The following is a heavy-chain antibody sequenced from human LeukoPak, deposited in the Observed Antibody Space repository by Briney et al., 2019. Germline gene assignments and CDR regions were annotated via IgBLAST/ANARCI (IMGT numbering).Heavy chain of an antibody. CDR2: IIPIFGTA. D-gene: IGHD1-26*01. J-gene: IGHJ4*02. Sequence: SVKVSCKASGGTFSSYAISWVRQAPGQGLEWMGGIIPIFGTANYAQKFQGRVTITADESTSTAYMELSSLRSEDTAVYYCARESGSYSASDYWGQGTLVTVSS. V-gene: IGHV1-69*13. CDR3: ARESGSYSASDY. CDR1: GGTFSSYA.